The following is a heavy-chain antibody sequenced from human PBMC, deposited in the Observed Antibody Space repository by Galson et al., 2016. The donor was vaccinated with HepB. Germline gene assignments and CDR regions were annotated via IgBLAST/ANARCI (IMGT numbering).Heavy chain of an antibody. D-gene: IGHD3-10*01. V-gene: IGHV3-7*01. CDR3: TRLRTGASGSYYYDY. CDR1: GFTFTGYW. CDR2: IKQDGSEK. J-gene: IGHJ4*02. Sequence: SLRLSCAASGFTFTGYWMSWVRQAPGKGLEWVANIKQDGSEKDYVDSVKGRFTISRDNARNSLYVQMNSLRAEDTAVYYCTRLRTGASGSYYYDYLGQGTLVTVSA.